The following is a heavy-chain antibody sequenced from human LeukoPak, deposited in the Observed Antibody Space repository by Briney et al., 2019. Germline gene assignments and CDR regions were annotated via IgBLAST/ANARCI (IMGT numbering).Heavy chain of an antibody. J-gene: IGHJ4*02. CDR2: IIPILGIA. D-gene: IGHD6-13*01. V-gene: IGHV1-69*04. CDR3: ARDFTARPYSSSWYPFDY. Sequence: ASVKVSCKASGGTFSSYAISWVRQAPGQGLEWMGRIIPILGIANYAQKFQGRVTITADKSTSTAYMELSSLRSEDTAVYYCARDFTARPYSSSWYPFDYWGQGTLVTVSS. CDR1: GGTFSSYA.